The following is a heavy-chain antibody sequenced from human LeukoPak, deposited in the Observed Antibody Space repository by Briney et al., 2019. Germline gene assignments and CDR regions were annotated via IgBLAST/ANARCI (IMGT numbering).Heavy chain of an antibody. V-gene: IGHV3-30*18. D-gene: IGHD2-2*01. CDR3: AKDQGYEEAMTRGYFDY. CDR2: ISYDGSNK. Sequence: PGGSLRLSCAASGFTFSSYGMHWVRQAPGEGLEWVADISYDGSNKYYAHAAKGRFTISRDNSKNTLYLQMNSLRAEDTAVYYCAKDQGYEEAMTRGYFDYWGQGTLVTVSS. J-gene: IGHJ4*02. CDR1: GFTFSSYG.